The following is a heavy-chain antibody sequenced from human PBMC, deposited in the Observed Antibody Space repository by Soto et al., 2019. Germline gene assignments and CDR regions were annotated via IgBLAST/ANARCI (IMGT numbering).Heavy chain of an antibody. CDR2: IIPILGIA. J-gene: IGHJ6*03. Sequence: QVQLVQSGAEVKKPGSSVKVSCKASGGTFSSYTISWVRQAPGQGLEWMGRIIPILGIANYAQKFQGRVTITADKSTSTAYMELSSLRSEDTAVYYCARDGGGGSCSSQNCYYYAYRDVWGKETTVTVSS. CDR3: ARDGGGGSCSSQNCYYYAYRDV. CDR1: GGTFSSYT. D-gene: IGHD2-15*01. V-gene: IGHV1-69*08.